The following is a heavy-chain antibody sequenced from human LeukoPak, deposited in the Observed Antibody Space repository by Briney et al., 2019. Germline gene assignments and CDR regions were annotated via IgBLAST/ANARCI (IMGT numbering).Heavy chain of an antibody. Sequence: SETLSLTCAVSGGSFIGYYWTWIRQPPGKGLEWIGEINHSGNTNYNPSLKSRVTISLDTSRNQFSLKLSSVTAADTAVYYCARAITMVRGVRRYYGMDVWGKGTTVTVSS. D-gene: IGHD3-10*01. CDR1: GGSFIGYY. CDR2: INHSGNT. CDR3: ARAITMVRGVRRYYGMDV. V-gene: IGHV4-34*01. J-gene: IGHJ6*01.